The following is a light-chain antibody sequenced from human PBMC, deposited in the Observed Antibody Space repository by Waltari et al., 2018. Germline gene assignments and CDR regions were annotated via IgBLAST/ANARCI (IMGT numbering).Light chain of an antibody. V-gene: IGLV3-27*01. CDR2: KDS. CDR1: VLADKY. J-gene: IGLJ3*02. Sequence: SHELTQPSSVSVSPGQTAKITCSGDVLADKYVRWLQQKPGQAPVLVIYKDSERPSGIPERFSGSRSGTTVTLTIGGAQVEDEAEYCCYSADGSYWVFGGGTILTVL. CDR3: YSADGSYWV.